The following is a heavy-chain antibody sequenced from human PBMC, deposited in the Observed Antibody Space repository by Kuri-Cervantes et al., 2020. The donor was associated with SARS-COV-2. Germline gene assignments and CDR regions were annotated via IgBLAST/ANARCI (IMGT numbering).Heavy chain of an antibody. CDR3: ARDKVVDY. V-gene: IGHV3-7*01. CDR1: GFTFGSYW. D-gene: IGHD2-15*01. CDR2: IKQDGSEK. J-gene: IGHJ4*02. Sequence: ETLSLTCAASGFTFGSYWMSWVRQAPGKGLEWVANIKQDGSEKYYVDSVKGRFTISRDNAKNSLYLQMNSLRAEDTAVYYCARDKVVDYWGQGTLVTVSS.